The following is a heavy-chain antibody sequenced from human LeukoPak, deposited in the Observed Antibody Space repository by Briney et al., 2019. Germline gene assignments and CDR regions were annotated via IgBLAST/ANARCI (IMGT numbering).Heavy chain of an antibody. V-gene: IGHV3-30*03. J-gene: IGHJ4*02. CDR2: ISYDGSNK. CDR3: ARDGGEHWLGLYFDY. D-gene: IGHD6-19*01. Sequence: GGSLRLSCAASGFTASSYGMHWVRQAPGKGLEWVAVISYDGSNKYYADSVKGRSTISRDNSKNTLYLQMNSLRAEDTAVYNCARDGGEHWLGLYFDYWGQGTLVTVSS. CDR1: GFTASSYG.